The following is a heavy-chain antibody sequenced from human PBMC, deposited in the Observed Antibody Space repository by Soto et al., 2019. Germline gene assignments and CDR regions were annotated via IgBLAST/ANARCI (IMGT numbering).Heavy chain of an antibody. V-gene: IGHV4-4*07. CDR1: RGSIGSYT. D-gene: IGHD4-4*01. CDR3: ARLHYSRQLAPFYYGMDV. Sequence: SETLSRTGLVCRGSIGSYTWSWIRQPAGKGLECIGPNHTPRRTNYNPSLKSQVTMSVDTSKNQFSLRLSPVTAADTAVYYCARLHYSRQLAPFYYGMDVWGQGTTVT. J-gene: IGHJ6*02. CDR2: NHTPRRT.